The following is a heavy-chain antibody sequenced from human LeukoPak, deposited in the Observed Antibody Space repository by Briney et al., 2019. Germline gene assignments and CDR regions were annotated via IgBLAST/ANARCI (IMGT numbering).Heavy chain of an antibody. J-gene: IGHJ6*03. CDR3: ARGSVAEHYYYYYMDV. Sequence: GGSLRLSCAASGFTFTTYWMSWVRQAPGKGLEWVANIKQDGTEKYYVDSVKGRFTISRDNAKNSLYLQMNSLRAEDTAVYYCARGSVAEHYYYYYMDVWGKGTTVTISS. CDR1: GFTFTTYW. CDR2: IKQDGTEK. D-gene: IGHD6-6*01. V-gene: IGHV3-7*01.